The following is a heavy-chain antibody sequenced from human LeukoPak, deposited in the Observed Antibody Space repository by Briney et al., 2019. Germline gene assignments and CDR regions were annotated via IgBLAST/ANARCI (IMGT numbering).Heavy chain of an antibody. CDR3: ARDSAYSSSYDY. V-gene: IGHV4-4*07. J-gene: IGHJ4*02. D-gene: IGHD6-6*01. CDR2: IYTSGST. Sequence: SETLCLTCTVSGDSFSSYYWSWIRQPAGKGLEWIGRIYTSGSTNYNPSLKSRVTMSVDTSKNQFSLKLSSVTAADTAVYYCARDSAYSSSYDYWGQETLVTVSS. CDR1: GDSFSSYY.